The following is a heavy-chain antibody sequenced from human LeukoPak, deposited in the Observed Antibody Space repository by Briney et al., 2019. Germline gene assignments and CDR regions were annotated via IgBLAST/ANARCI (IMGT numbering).Heavy chain of an antibody. D-gene: IGHD6-13*01. J-gene: IGHJ4*02. CDR2: IYYSGST. Sequence: PSETLSLTCTVPGGSISSSSYYWGWIRQPPGKGLEWIGSIYYSGSTYSNPSLKSRVTISVDTSKNQFSLKLSSVTAADTAVYYCARHAFPLPAALDYWGQGTLVTVSS. CDR3: ARHAFPLPAALDY. CDR1: GGSISSSSYY. V-gene: IGHV4-39*01.